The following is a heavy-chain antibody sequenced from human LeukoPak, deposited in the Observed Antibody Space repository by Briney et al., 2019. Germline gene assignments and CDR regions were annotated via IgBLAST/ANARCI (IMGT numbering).Heavy chain of an antibody. CDR3: ARAPPDCSGGSCAGHY. D-gene: IGHD2-15*01. Sequence: SETLSLTCTVSGGSISSGDYYWSWIRQPPGKGLEWIGYIYYSGSTYYNPSLKSRVTISVDTSKNQFSLKLSSVTAADTAVYYCARAPPDCSGGSCAGHYWGQGTMVTVSS. V-gene: IGHV4-30-4*08. CDR1: GGSISSGDYY. CDR2: IYYSGST. J-gene: IGHJ4*02.